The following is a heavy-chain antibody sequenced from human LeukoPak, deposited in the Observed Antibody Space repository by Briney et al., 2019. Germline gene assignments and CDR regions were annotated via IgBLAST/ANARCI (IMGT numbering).Heavy chain of an antibody. Sequence: GGSLRLACAASGFNVNNNYMNWVRQAPGKGLEWVSVIYSGGATYYADSVKGRFTVSRDNSKNTVYLQMNSLSAEDTAVYYCAREADFWSGQLDSWGQGTLVTVSS. CDR1: GFNVNNNY. D-gene: IGHD3-3*01. CDR3: AREADFWSGQLDS. J-gene: IGHJ4*02. V-gene: IGHV3-53*05. CDR2: IYSGGAT.